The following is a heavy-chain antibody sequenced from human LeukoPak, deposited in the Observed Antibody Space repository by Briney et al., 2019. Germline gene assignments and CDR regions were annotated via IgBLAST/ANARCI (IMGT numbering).Heavy chain of an antibody. J-gene: IGHJ4*02. D-gene: IGHD3-22*01. CDR3: AKDYYDSSGSHFDY. Sequence: GGSLILSCAASGFTFSSYGMHWVRQAPGKGLEWVAVISYDGSNKYYADSVKGRFTISRDNSKNTLYLQMNSLRAEDTAVYYCAKDYYDSSGSHFDYWGQGTLVTVSS. V-gene: IGHV3-30*18. CDR1: GFTFSSYG. CDR2: ISYDGSNK.